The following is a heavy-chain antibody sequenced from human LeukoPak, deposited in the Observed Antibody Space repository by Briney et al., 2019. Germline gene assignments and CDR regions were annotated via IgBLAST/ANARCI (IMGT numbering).Heavy chain of an antibody. J-gene: IGHJ4*02. CDR2: IKQDGSEK. V-gene: IGHV3-7*01. D-gene: IGHD3-10*01. CDR3: VRAGGY. Sequence: GGSLRLSCAASGFTFSNYWMSWVRQAPGKGLEWVANIKQDGSEKYYVDSVKGRFTISRDNAKNSLYLQMNSLRAEDSAIYYCVRAGGYWGQGTLVTVSS. CDR1: GFTFSNYW.